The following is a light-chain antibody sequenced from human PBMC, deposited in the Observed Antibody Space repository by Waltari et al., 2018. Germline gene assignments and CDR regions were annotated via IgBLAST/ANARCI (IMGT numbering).Light chain of an antibody. Sequence: DIQMTQSPSTLSASVGDTVTIACRASQSINTWLAWYQQKPGKAPKLLIYEASSLEAGVPSRFSGSGSRTEFTLTISSLQPDDFATYYCQQYNLYPWTFGQGTKVEIK. CDR1: QSINTW. V-gene: IGKV1-5*03. CDR3: QQYNLYPWT. CDR2: EAS. J-gene: IGKJ1*01.